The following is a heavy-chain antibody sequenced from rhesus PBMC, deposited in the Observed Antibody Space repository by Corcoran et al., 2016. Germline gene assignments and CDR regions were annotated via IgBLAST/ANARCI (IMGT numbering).Heavy chain of an antibody. CDR3: ARGGGWGDLYNSLDV. CDR2: SYGVSGTP. V-gene: IGHV4-143*01. J-gene: IGHJ5-2*02. CDR1: GGSISDYYY. D-gene: IGHD3-34*01. Sequence: QVQLQESGPGLVKPSETLSLTCAVYGGSISDYYYWSWIRQPPGKGLEGIGQSYGVSGTPCYNPAPKSRGTVAKDTSKNQFSLKRSSVTAADTAVYYCARGGGWGDLYNSLDVWGRGVLVTVSS.